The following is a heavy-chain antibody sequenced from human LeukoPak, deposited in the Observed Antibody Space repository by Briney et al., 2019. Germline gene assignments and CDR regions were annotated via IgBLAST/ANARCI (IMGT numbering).Heavy chain of an antibody. Sequence: ASVKVSCKASGYTFTGYYMHWVRRAPGQGLEWMGWISAYNGNTNYAQKLQGRVTMTTDTSTSTAYMELRSLRSDDTAVYYCARGSGYYSTHRFYYDYWGQGTLVTVSS. CDR1: GYTFTGYY. V-gene: IGHV1-18*04. D-gene: IGHD3-22*01. CDR3: ARGSGYYSTHRFYYDY. J-gene: IGHJ4*02. CDR2: ISAYNGNT.